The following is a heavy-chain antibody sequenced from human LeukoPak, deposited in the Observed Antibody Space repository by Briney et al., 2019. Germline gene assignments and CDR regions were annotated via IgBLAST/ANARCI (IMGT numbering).Heavy chain of an antibody. CDR2: VTPSGGRT. CDR1: GYTFTDYY. Sequence: ASVKVSCKASGYTFTDYYLHWVRQAPGQGLEWMGIVTPSGGRTTYAQKFQGRVTMTTDTSTSTAYMELRSLRSDDTAVYYCARGPAPRSRLWFGDSYYYYYMDVWGKGTTVTVSS. J-gene: IGHJ6*03. V-gene: IGHV1-46*01. CDR3: ARGPAPRSRLWFGDSYYYYYMDV. D-gene: IGHD3-10*01.